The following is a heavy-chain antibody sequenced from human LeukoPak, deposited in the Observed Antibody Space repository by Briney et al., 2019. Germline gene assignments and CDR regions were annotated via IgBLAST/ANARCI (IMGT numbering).Heavy chain of an antibody. CDR2: INPNSGGT. D-gene: IGHD1-1*01. CDR1: GYTFTGYY. V-gene: IGHV1-2*02. CDR3: ARDSRLNREGTDY. Sequence: ASVKVSCKASGYTFTGYYMHWVRQAPGQGLEWMGWINPNSGGTNYALKFQGRVTMTRDTSISTAYMELSRLRSDDTAVYYCARDSRLNREGTDYWGQGTLVTVSS. J-gene: IGHJ4*02.